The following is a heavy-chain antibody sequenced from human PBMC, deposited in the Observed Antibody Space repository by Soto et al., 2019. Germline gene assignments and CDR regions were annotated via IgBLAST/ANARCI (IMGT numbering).Heavy chain of an antibody. CDR2: IIPISDTT. J-gene: IGHJ6*02. D-gene: IGHD2-2*01. CDR1: GGTFSSYA. Sequence: QVQLVQSGAEVKKPGSSVKVSCKSSGGTFSSYAISWVRQAPGQGLEWMGGIIPISDTTNYAQKFHGRVTITADESTSTAYMELSSLRSEDTAVYYCARSQGSSTSLEIYYYYYSGMDVWGQGTTVTVSS. V-gene: IGHV1-69*01. CDR3: ARSQGSSTSLEIYYYYYSGMDV.